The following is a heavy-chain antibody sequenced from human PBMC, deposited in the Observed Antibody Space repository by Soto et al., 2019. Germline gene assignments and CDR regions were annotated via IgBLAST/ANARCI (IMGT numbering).Heavy chain of an antibody. CDR2: ISYDGSNK. Sequence: GGSLRLSCAASGFTFSSYGMHWVRQAPGKGLEWVAVISYDGSNKYYADSVKGRFTISRDNSKNTLYLQMNSLRAEDTAVYYCAKEDGSSVVVPAAPTMVDYWGQGTLVTVSS. CDR1: GFTFSSYG. CDR3: AKEDGSSVVVPAAPTMVDY. J-gene: IGHJ4*02. D-gene: IGHD2-2*01. V-gene: IGHV3-30*18.